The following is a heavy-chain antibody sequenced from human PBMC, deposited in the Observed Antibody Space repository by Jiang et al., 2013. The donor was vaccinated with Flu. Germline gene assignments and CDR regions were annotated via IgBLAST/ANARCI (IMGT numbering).Heavy chain of an antibody. CDR3: ARAGYYYDSSGPLDY. V-gene: IGHV4-34*01. J-gene: IGHJ4*02. D-gene: IGHD3-22*01. Sequence: LLKPSETLSLTCAVYGGSFSAYYWSWIRQPPGKGLEWIGEINLSGSTNYNPSLKSRVTISVDTSKNQFSLKLSSVTAADTAVYYCARAGYYYDSSGPLDYWGQGTLVTVSS. CDR1: GGSFSAYY. CDR2: INLSGST.